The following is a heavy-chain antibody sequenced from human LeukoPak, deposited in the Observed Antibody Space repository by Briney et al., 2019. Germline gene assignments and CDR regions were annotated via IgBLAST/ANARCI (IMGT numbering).Heavy chain of an antibody. CDR1: GGSFSGDY. CDR2: IKHSGST. D-gene: IGHD4-17*01. J-gene: IGHJ4*02. CDR3: ARARDYARWYFDY. Sequence: SETLSLTCTVYGGSFSGDYWSWIRQPPGKGLEWIGEIKHSGSTNHNPSLKSRATISVDTSKNQFSLKLSSVTAADAAVYYCARARDYARWYFDYWGQGTLVTVSS. V-gene: IGHV4-34*04.